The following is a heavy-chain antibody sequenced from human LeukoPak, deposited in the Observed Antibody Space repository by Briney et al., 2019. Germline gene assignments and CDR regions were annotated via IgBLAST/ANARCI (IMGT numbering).Heavy chain of an antibody. V-gene: IGHV4-34*01. Sequence: SETLSLTCTVSGDSLNNRYWGWLRQPPGKGLEWICEIYAVEGNNYHPSLRSRATVSLDTSKNQFSLKMSSVTAADTAVYYCTSGTDSRKLGYWGQGTLVTVSS. D-gene: IGHD3-22*01. CDR1: GDSLNNRY. CDR3: TSGTDSRKLGY. CDR2: IYAVEGN. J-gene: IGHJ4*02.